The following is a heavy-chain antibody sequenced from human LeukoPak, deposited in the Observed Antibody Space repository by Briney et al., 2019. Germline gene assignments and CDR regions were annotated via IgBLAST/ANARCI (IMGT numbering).Heavy chain of an antibody. D-gene: IGHD2-2*01. Sequence: SETLSLTCAVSGYSISSGYYWGWIRQPPGKGLEWIGSIYHSGSTYYNPSLKSRVTISVDTSKNQFSLKLSSVTAADTAVYYSAREFRVVVPAAIDYFDYWGQGTLVTVSS. CDR2: IYHSGST. V-gene: IGHV4-38-2*02. J-gene: IGHJ4*02. CDR1: GYSISSGYY. CDR3: AREFRVVVPAAIDYFDY.